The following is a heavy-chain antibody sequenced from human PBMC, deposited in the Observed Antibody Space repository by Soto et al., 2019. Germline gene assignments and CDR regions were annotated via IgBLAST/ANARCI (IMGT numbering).Heavy chain of an antibody. CDR3: ARGTRNPGLDN. D-gene: IGHD1-7*01. J-gene: IGHJ4*02. CDR1: GFTFSNYW. Sequence: GGSLRLSCAASGFTFSNYWMNWVRQAPGKGLEWVGNIKEDGSKQGYVDSVRGRFTISRDNAKNSLYLQIDSLRAEDTAVYYCARGTRNPGLDNWGQGTLVTVSS. V-gene: IGHV3-7*03. CDR2: IKEDGSKQ.